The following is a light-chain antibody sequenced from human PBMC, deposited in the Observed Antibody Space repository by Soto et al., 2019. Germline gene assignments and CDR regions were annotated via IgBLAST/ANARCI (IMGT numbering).Light chain of an antibody. CDR1: TSNIGSNT. J-gene: IGLJ1*01. CDR3: AAWDDSLEGYV. CDR2: SNN. Sequence: QSVLTQPPSASGAPGQRVTISCSGSTSNIGSNTVNWYQQLHGTAPTLRMYSNNQRPSGVPDRFSASKSGTSASLAISGLQSEDEADYYCAAWDDSLEGYVFGTGTKVTVL. V-gene: IGLV1-44*01.